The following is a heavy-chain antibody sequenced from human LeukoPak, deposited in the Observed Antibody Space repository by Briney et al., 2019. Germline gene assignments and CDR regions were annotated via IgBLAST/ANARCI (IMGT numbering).Heavy chain of an antibody. CDR1: GGSISSSSYY. J-gene: IGHJ3*02. CDR3: ARPVVPARDAFDI. CDR2: IYYSGST. D-gene: IGHD2-2*01. Sequence: SETLSLICTVSGGSISSSSYYWGWIRQPPGKGLEWIGSIYYSGSTYYDPSLKSRVTISVDTSKNQFSLKLNSVTAADTAVYYCARPVVPARDAFDIWGQGTMVTVSS. V-gene: IGHV4-39*01.